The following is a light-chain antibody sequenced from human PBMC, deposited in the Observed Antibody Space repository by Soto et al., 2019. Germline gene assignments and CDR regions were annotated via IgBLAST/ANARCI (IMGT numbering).Light chain of an antibody. V-gene: IGKV1-5*01. CDR1: QRVDRW. CDR3: QQYKDYTYT. CDR2: DAS. Sequence: DTQITHSPSTLSASDGDRVTITCRASQRVDRWLAWYQQKPGKAPKLLISDASTLESGVPSRFSGSGSVTEFTLAIASLQPDDFATYYCQQYKDYTYTFGQGTKVDIK. J-gene: IGKJ1*01.